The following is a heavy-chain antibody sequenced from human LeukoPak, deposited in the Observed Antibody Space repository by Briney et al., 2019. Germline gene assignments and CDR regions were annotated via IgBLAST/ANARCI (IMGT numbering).Heavy chain of an antibody. J-gene: IGHJ5*02. V-gene: IGHV5-51*01. CDR3: ARLRSMVNWFDP. CDR2: IYPDDSDT. CDR1: GYRFTNCW. Sequence: GESLKISCKASGYRFTNCWIGWVRQMPGKGLEWMGVIYPDDSDTTYSPSFQGQVTISADKSISTAYLQWSSLKASDTAMYYCARLRSMVNWFDPWGQGTLVTVSS. D-gene: IGHD2-8*01.